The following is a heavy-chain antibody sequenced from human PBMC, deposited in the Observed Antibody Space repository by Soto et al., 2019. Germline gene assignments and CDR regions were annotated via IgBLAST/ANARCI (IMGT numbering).Heavy chain of an antibody. V-gene: IGHV4-39*01. CDR2: VYYTGTT. D-gene: IGHD6-13*01. CDR1: GGSINSHSYY. J-gene: IGHJ4*02. Sequence: QLQLQESGPGLVKPSETLSLTCTVSGGSINSHSYYWGWVRQPPGKGLEWIGTVYYTGTTSYNPSLERRVTISADTSRNQFSLKLTSVTAADSAMYYCAWRVGWAAGQYYFDYCGQGTLVTVSS. CDR3: AWRVGWAAGQYYFDY.